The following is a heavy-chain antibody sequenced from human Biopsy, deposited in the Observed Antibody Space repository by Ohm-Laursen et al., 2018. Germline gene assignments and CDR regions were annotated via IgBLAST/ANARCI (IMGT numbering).Heavy chain of an antibody. J-gene: IGHJ4*02. Sequence: SVKVSCKASGYTFTGHYLHWVRQVPGKGLEWMGGFAPENGKTVYAQNFQARVSLTEDTSTDTAYMELRSLRSEDTAVYYCAADINVWNVNYWGQGTQVTVSS. V-gene: IGHV1-24*01. CDR2: FAPENGKT. D-gene: IGHD1-1*01. CDR1: GYTFTGHY. CDR3: AADINVWNVNY.